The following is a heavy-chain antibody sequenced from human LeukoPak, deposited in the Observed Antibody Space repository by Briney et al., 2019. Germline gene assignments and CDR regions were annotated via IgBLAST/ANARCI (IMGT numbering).Heavy chain of an antibody. CDR2: IIPIFGTA. CDR3: ARKGGNSGAFHY. V-gene: IGHV1-69*05. J-gene: IGHJ4*02. Sequence: SVKVSCKASGGTLSSYAISWVRQAPGQGLEWMGGIIPIFGTANYAQKFQGRVTITTDESTSTAYMELSSLRSEDTAVYYCARKGGNSGAFHYWGQGTLVTVSS. D-gene: IGHD4-23*01. CDR1: GGTLSSYA.